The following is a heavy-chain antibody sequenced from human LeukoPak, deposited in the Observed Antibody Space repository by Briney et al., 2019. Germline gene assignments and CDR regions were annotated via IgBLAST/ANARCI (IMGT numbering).Heavy chain of an antibody. Sequence: SVKVSCKASGGTFSSYAIGWVRQAPGQGLEWMGGIIPIFGTANYAQKFQGRVTITTDESTSTAYMELSSLRSEDTAVYYCASSYYYDSSGWNDAFDIWGQGTMVTVSS. D-gene: IGHD3-22*01. CDR2: IIPIFGTA. CDR1: GGTFSSYA. J-gene: IGHJ3*02. V-gene: IGHV1-69*05. CDR3: ASSYYYDSSGWNDAFDI.